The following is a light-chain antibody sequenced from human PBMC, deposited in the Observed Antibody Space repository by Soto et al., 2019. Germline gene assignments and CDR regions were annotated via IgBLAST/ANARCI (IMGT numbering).Light chain of an antibody. CDR2: DAS. CDR1: QTVSNQ. J-gene: IGKJ5*01. CDR3: QQRACSST. Sequence: EIVLTQSPVTLSLSPGERATLSCRASQTVSNQLAWYQQKPGQAPRLLIYDASRRVTGIPARFSGSGSGTDFTLTLSSLDPEDFAVYYCQQRACSSTFGQGTRLEIK. V-gene: IGKV3-11*01.